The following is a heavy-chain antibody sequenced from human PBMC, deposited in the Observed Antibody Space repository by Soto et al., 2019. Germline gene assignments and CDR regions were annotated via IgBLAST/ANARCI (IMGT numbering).Heavy chain of an antibody. CDR1: GGSISSDNW. Sequence: QVQLQESGPGLVNPSVTLSLTCAVSGGSISSDNWWSWVRQPPGQGLEWIGDIYHSGSTNYDSSLKGRVTQSIYQSTHQFALKLTSVTPAESAVYYCAGTVHYWGQGTLVTVS. V-gene: IGHV4-4*02. CDR3: AGTVHY. D-gene: IGHD2-8*02. CDR2: IYHSGST. J-gene: IGHJ4*02.